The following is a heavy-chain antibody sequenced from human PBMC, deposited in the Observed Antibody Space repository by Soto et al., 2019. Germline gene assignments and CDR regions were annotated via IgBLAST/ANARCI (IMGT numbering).Heavy chain of an antibody. CDR3: ARELGQKFDY. Sequence: PGGSLRLSCAASGFTFSSYSMNWVRQAPGKGLVWVSSISSSSSYIYYADSVKGRFTISRDNAKNSLSLQMNSLRAEDTAVYYCARELGQKFDYWGQGTLVTVSS. V-gene: IGHV3-21*01. J-gene: IGHJ4*02. CDR2: ISSSSSYI. CDR1: GFTFSSYS.